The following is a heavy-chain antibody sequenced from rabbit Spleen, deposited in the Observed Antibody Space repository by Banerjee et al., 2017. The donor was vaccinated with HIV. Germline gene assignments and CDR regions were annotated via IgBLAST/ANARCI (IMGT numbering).Heavy chain of an antibody. CDR1: GFDFNRVYD. D-gene: IGHD1-1*01. CDR2: IYSTIDYT. J-gene: IGHJ3*01. CDR3: AREDVGGSISL. Sequence: QGQLVESGGGLVQPEGSLTLTCKASGFDFNRVYDMCWVRQAPGKGLEWIGYIYSTIDYTYYATWAKGRFTISSDNAQNTVDLQMNSLTAADTATYFCAREDVGGSISLWGQGTLVTVS. V-gene: IGHV1S43*01.